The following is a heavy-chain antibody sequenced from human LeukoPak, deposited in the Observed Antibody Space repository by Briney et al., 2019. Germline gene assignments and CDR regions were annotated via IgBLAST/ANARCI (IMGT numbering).Heavy chain of an antibody. CDR3: ARVSSDTKDIVVVGEGPDY. D-gene: IGHD2-2*01. J-gene: IGHJ4*02. CDR2: ISYDGSNK. CDR1: GFTFSSYA. Sequence: GRSLRLSCAASGFTFSSYAMHWVRQAPGKGLEWVAVISYDGSNKYYADSVKGRFTISRDNSKNTLYLQMNSLRAEDTAVYYCARVSSDTKDIVVVGEGPDYWGQGTLVTVSS. V-gene: IGHV3-30-3*01.